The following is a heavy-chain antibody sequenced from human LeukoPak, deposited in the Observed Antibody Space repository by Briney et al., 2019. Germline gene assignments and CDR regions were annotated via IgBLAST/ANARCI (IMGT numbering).Heavy chain of an antibody. CDR2: INWNGGTT. CDR1: GFMFDDYG. Sequence: PGGSLRLSCAASGFMFDDYGMSWVRQAPGKGLEWVSGINWNGGTTTYADSVKGRFTISRDNAKNSLYLQMNSLRVEDTAFYYCARNSGANVYTYSFQYWGRGTLVTVSS. D-gene: IGHD1-26*01. V-gene: IGHV3-20*04. CDR3: ARNSGANVYTYSFQY. J-gene: IGHJ4*02.